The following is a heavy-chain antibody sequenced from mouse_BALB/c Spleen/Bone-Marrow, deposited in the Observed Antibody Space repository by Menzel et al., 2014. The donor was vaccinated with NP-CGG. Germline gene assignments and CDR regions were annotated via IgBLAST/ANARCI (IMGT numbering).Heavy chain of an antibody. Sequence: EVKLVESGGGLVQPGGSLKLSCAASGFTFSSYTMSWVRQTPEKRLEWVAYISNGGGSTYYPDTVKGRFTISRDNAKNTLYLQMSSLKPEDTAMYYCARHGYYGSRAMDYWGQGTSVTVSS. CDR3: ARHGYYGSRAMDY. V-gene: IGHV5-12-2*01. D-gene: IGHD1-1*01. CDR1: GFTFSSYT. CDR2: ISNGGGST. J-gene: IGHJ4*01.